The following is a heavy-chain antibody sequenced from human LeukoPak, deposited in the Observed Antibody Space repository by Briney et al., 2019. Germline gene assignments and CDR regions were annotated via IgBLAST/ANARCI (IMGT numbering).Heavy chain of an antibody. CDR2: IHYSGST. D-gene: IGHD2-2*01. J-gene: IGHJ6*03. V-gene: IGHV4-38-2*02. CDR1: GYSISSGYY. CDR3: ARGDCSSTICYSPMDV. Sequence: SETLSLTCTVSGYSISSGYYWGWIRQPPGKGLEWIGSIHYSGSTYYNPSLKSRVTISEDTSKSQFSLKLSSVTAADTAVYYCARGDCSSTICYSPMDVWGKGTTVTVSS.